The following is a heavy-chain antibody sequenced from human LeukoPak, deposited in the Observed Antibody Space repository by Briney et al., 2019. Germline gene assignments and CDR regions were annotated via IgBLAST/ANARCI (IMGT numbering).Heavy chain of an antibody. CDR1: GFSFSSTW. CDR3: ARDATDSGSYSY. D-gene: IGHD1-26*01. V-gene: IGHV3-7*03. Sequence: PGGSLRLSCAASGFSFSSTWMTWVRQTPGKGLELVSNINIDGSQRYHAYSVKGRFTISRDNAKNSLYLQMNSLRAEDTAVYYCARDATDSGSYSYWGQGTLVTVSS. J-gene: IGHJ4*02. CDR2: INIDGSQR.